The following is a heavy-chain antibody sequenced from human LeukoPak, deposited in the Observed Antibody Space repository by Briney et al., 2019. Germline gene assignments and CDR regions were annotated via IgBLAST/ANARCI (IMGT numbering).Heavy chain of an antibody. CDR2: ISYSGTT. D-gene: IGHD3-9*01. CDR3: ARLKAHHATTISDY. CDR1: GVSISNYY. J-gene: IGHJ4*02. Sequence: PSETLSLTCTVSGVSISNYYWSWIRQPPGKGLEWIGYISYSGTTNYNPSLKSRVTMSIDTSKNQFSLKLSSVTAADTAVYYCARLKAHHATTISDYWGQGTLVTVSS. V-gene: IGHV4-59*08.